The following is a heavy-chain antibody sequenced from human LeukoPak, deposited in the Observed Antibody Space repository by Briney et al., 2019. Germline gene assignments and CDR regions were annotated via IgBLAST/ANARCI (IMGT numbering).Heavy chain of an antibody. CDR1: GFTFSSYS. CDR2: ISSSSSYI. Sequence: NPGGSLRLSCAASGFTFSSYSMNWVRQAPGKGLEWVSSISSSSSYIYYADSVRGRFTISRDNAKNSLYLQMNSLRAEDTAVYYCARGRFAVGAGCYFDYWGQGTPVTVSS. V-gene: IGHV3-21*01. CDR3: ARGRFAVGAGCYFDY. J-gene: IGHJ4*02. D-gene: IGHD1-26*01.